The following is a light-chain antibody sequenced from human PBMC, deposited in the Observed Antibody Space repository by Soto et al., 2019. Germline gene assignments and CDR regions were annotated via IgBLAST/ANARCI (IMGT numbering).Light chain of an antibody. V-gene: IGLV2-14*01. Sequence: QSVLTQPASVSGSPGQSITISCTGTSSDVGGYNYVCWYQHHPGKAPKLIISEVSNRPSGVSDRFSGSKSGNTASLTISGLQPEDEADYYCTSFTISTTDVFGTGTKVTVL. CDR1: SSDVGGYNY. CDR3: TSFTISTTDV. J-gene: IGLJ1*01. CDR2: EVS.